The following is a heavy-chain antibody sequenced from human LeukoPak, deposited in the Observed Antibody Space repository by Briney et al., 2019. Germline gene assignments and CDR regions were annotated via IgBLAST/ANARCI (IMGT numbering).Heavy chain of an antibody. J-gene: IGHJ6*03. V-gene: IGHV4-34*01. CDR1: GGSFSGYY. Sequence: PSETLSLTCAVYGGSFSGYYWSWIRQPPGWGLEWIGEINHRGSTDYNPSLKIRVTISVDTSNNQFSLKVRSVTAADTAVYFCARGLSGLIVQTYMDVWGKGTTVTVSS. CDR2: INHRGST. CDR3: ARGLSGLIVQTYMDV. D-gene: IGHD2/OR15-2a*01.